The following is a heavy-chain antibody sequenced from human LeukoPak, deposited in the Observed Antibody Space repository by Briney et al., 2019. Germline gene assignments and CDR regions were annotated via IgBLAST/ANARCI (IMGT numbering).Heavy chain of an antibody. CDR2: ISGSGGST. CDR1: GFTFGSYA. CDR3: AKDLLMTAGTTYGAFDI. J-gene: IGHJ3*02. Sequence: GGSLRLSCAASGFTFGSYAMSWVRQAPGKGLEWVSAISGSGGSTYYADSVKGRFTISRDNSKNTLYLQMNSLRAEDTAVYYCAKDLLMTAGTTYGAFDIWGQGTMVTVSS. D-gene: IGHD6-13*01. V-gene: IGHV3-23*01.